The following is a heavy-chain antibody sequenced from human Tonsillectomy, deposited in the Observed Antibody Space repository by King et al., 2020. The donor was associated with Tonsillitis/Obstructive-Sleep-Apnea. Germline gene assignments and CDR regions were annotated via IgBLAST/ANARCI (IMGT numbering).Heavy chain of an antibody. Sequence: VQLVESGGGLVQPGGSLRLSCAASGFTFSTYAMGWVRQAPGKGLEWVSAISGGAGSTYYADSVKGRFTISRDNSKNTLYLHMNSLRAEDTAVYYCAKVRGSGYVDWRYYFAYWGQGTLVPVSS. CDR3: AKVRGSGYVDWRYYFAY. D-gene: IGHD5-12*01. J-gene: IGHJ4*02. CDR2: ISGGAGST. CDR1: GFTFSTYA. V-gene: IGHV3-23*04.